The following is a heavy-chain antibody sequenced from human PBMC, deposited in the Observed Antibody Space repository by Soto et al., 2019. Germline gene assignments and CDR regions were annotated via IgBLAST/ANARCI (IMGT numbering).Heavy chain of an antibody. J-gene: IGHJ6*02. D-gene: IGHD2-2*01. CDR1: GFTFSDYY. CDR2: ISSSSSYT. Sequence: GGSLRLSCAASGFTFSDYYMSWIRQAPGKGLEWVSYISSSSSYTNYADSVKGRFTISRDNAKNSLYLQMNSLRAEDTAVYYCARDREQIVVVPAALFRKDYYYYYGMDVWGQGTTVTVSS. CDR3: ARDREQIVVVPAALFRKDYYYYYGMDV. V-gene: IGHV3-11*06.